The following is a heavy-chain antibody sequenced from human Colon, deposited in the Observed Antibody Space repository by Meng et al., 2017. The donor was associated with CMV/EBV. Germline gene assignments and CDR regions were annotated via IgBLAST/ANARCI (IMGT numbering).Heavy chain of an antibody. CDR2: INHSGST. CDR3: AKSPEMASISGHFDS. V-gene: IGHV4-34*01. CDR1: GGSFSGHY. Sequence: GSLRLSCAVYGGSFSGHYWTWIRQPPGKGLEWIGEINHSGSTNYNPSFKSRVTISVDTSVNQFSLKVSSVTAADTAVYYCAKSPEMASISGHFDSWGQGTLVTVSS. J-gene: IGHJ4*02. D-gene: IGHD5-24*01.